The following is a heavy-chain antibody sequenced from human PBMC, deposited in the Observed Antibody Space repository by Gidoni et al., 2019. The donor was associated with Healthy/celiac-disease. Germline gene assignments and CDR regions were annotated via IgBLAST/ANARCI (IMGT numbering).Heavy chain of an antibody. CDR3: ARYCSSTSCYQSDFDY. CDR2: IYYSGST. D-gene: IGHD2-2*01. V-gene: IGHV4-31*03. J-gene: IGHJ4*02. CDR1: GGSIRSGGYF. Sequence: QVQLQESRPGLVKPSQPLSLTCTVSGGSIRSGGYFWSWIRQHPGKGLEWIGYIYYSGSTYYNPSLKRRVTISLDTSKNQFSLKLSSVTAADTAVYYCARYCSSTSCYQSDFDYWGQGTLVTVSS.